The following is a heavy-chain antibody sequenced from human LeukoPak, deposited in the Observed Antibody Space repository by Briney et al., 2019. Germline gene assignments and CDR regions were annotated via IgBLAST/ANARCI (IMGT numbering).Heavy chain of an antibody. D-gene: IGHD2-2*01. V-gene: IGHV3-30*18. CDR1: GFTFSSYG. CDR2: ISYDGSNK. Sequence: GGSLRLSCAASGFTFSSYGMHWVRQAPGKGLEWVAVISYDGSNKYYADSVKGRFTISRDNSKNTLYLQMNSLRAEDTAVYYCAKDDRYCSSTSCYGGLDYWGQGTLVTVSS. J-gene: IGHJ4*02. CDR3: AKDDRYCSSTSCYGGLDY.